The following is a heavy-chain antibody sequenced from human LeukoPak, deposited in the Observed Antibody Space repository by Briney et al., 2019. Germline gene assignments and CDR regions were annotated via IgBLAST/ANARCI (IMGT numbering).Heavy chain of an antibody. D-gene: IGHD6-13*01. Sequence: ASVKVSCKASGYTFTSYGISWVRQAPGQGVEWMGWISAYNGNTNDAQKLQGRVTMTTDTSTSTAYMELRSLRSDDTAVYYCSRATAAGTEWFDPWGQGTLVTVSS. CDR2: ISAYNGNT. J-gene: IGHJ5*02. CDR1: GYTFTSYG. V-gene: IGHV1-18*01. CDR3: SRATAAGTEWFDP.